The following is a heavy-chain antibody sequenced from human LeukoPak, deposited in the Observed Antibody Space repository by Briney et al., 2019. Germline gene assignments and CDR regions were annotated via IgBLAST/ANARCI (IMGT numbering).Heavy chain of an antibody. CDR1: GFTVSYSY. CDR2: IYSGGST. V-gene: IGHV3-53*01. Sequence: GGSLRLSCSGSGFTVSYSYMSWVRQAPGKGLEWVSIIYSGGSTYYADSVKGRFTISRDNSKNTLYLQMNSLRAEDTALYYCAKDRSSWYYPFDHWGQGTLVTVSS. CDR3: AKDRSSWYYPFDH. J-gene: IGHJ5*02. D-gene: IGHD6-13*01.